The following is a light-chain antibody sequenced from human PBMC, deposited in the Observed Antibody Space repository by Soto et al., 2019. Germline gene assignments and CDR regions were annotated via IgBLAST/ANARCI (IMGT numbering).Light chain of an antibody. CDR1: QSVSSS. CDR3: QQYGSSPPLT. Sequence: EIVLTQSPGTLSLSPGERATLSCWASQSVSSSLAWCQQKPGQAPRLLIYGASSRATGIPDRFSGSGSGTDFTLAISRLEPEDFAVYYCQQYGSSPPLTFGGGTKVEIK. J-gene: IGKJ4*01. V-gene: IGKV3-20*01. CDR2: GAS.